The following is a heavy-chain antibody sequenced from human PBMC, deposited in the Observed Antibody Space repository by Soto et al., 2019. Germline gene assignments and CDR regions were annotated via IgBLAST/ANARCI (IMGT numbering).Heavy chain of an antibody. Sequence: EVLLVESGGGLVQPGGSLKLSCEASGFVFKDSSIHWVRQASGKGLEWVGRIRDRAYNYATAYAASVKGRFTISRDDSNNKASLKRDSQKTEDTAIYYCTRLISAAQDYWGQGTLVTVSS. CDR2: IRDRAYNYAT. J-gene: IGHJ4*02. CDR3: TRLISAAQDY. V-gene: IGHV3-73*01. CDR1: GFVFKDSS. D-gene: IGHD3-10*01.